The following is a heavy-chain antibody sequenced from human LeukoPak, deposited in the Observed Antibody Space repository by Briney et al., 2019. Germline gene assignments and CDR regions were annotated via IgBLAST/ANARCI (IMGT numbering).Heavy chain of an antibody. CDR3: ARDRAHCSSTSCYREAGWFDP. Sequence: GGSLRLSCAASGFTFSSYNMNWVRQAPGKGLEWVSSISSSSSYIYYADSVKGRFTTSRDNAKNSLYLQMNSLRAEDTAVYYCARDRAHCSSTSCYREAGWFDPWGQGTLVTVSS. V-gene: IGHV3-21*01. D-gene: IGHD2-2*02. CDR1: GFTFSSYN. J-gene: IGHJ5*02. CDR2: ISSSSSYI.